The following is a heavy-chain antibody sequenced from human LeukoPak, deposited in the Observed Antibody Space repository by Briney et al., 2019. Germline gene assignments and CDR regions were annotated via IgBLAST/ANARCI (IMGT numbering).Heavy chain of an antibody. V-gene: IGHV4-61*02. D-gene: IGHD2-21*02. CDR1: GGSITSGRHY. CDR2: LYTNDNT. CDR3: ARGVVTDDYYMDV. J-gene: IGHJ6*03. Sequence: PSETLSLTCSVSGGSITSGRHYWTWIRQPAGKGLEWIGRLYTNDNTNYDPSLESRVSISVDTSKSQFYLQLTSVTAADTAVYFCARGVVTDDYYMDVWGKGITVIVSS.